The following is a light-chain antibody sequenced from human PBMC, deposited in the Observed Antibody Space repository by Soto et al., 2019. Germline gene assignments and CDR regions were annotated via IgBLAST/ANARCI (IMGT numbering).Light chain of an antibody. CDR2: KAS. CDR1: QSTSSY. CDR3: QHYNSYSEA. J-gene: IGKJ1*01. V-gene: IGKV1-5*03. Sequence: DIQMTQSPSTLSASVGDRVTIAVRASQSTSSYLAWYQQKPGKAPKLLIYKASTLKSGVPSRFSGSGSGTEFTLTISSLQPDDFATYYCQHYNSYSEAFGQGTKVDIK.